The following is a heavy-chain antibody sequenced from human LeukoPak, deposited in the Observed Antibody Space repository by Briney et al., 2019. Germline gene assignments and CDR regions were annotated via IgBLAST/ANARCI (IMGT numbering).Heavy chain of an antibody. J-gene: IGHJ6*03. V-gene: IGHV4-38-2*02. CDR1: GYSISNGYY. CDR3: ARRKTHYYYYYMDV. CDR2: INHSGST. Sequence: KASETLSLTCTVSGYSISNGYYWGWIRQPPGKGLEWIGEINHSGSTNYNPSLKSRVTISVDTSKNQFSLKLSSVTAADTAVYYCARRKTHYYYYYMDVWGKGTTVTISS.